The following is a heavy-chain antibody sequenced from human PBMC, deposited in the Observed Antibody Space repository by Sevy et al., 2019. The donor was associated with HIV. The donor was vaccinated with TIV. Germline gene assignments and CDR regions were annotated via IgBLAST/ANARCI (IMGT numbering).Heavy chain of an antibody. J-gene: IGHJ4*02. CDR2: IYYSGST. CDR1: GGSIRNYF. CDR3: ARESIGAVGDFDY. D-gene: IGHD6-13*01. V-gene: IGHV4-59*01. Sequence: SENLSLTCTVSGGSIRNYFWSWIRQPPGKGLEWIGYIYYSGSTNYNPSLKTRLTISLDTSKNQFSLNLSSVTAADTAVYYCARESIGAVGDFDYWGQGTLVIVSS.